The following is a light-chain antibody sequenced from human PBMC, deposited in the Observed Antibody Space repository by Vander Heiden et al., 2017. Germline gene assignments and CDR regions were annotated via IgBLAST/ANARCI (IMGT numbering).Light chain of an antibody. J-gene: IGLJ2*01. CDR2: YFS. V-gene: IGLV2-14*01. CDR1: SSDVGGYNY. Sequence: QSALTQPASVSGSPGQSITISCTGTSSDVGGYNYVSWYQQHPGKAPKLIIYYFSNRPSGGSTRFSGSKSANTASLTISGLQAEDEADYYCSSYTSSSLVFGGGTKLTVL. CDR3: SSYTSSSLV.